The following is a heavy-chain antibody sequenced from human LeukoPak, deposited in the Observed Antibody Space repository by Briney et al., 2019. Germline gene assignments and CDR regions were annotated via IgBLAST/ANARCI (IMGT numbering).Heavy chain of an antibody. V-gene: IGHV1-69*13. Sequence: SVKVSCKASGGTFSSYAISWVRQAPGQGLEWMGGIIPIFATANYAQKFQGRVTITADESTSTAYMELNSLRSQDTAVYYCARGPITTRSHFDYWGQGTLVTVFS. J-gene: IGHJ4*02. CDR2: IIPIFATA. D-gene: IGHD3-22*01. CDR3: ARGPITTRSHFDY. CDR1: GGTFSSYA.